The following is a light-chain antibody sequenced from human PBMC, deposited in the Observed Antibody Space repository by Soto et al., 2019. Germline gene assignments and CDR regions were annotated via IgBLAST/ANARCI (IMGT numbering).Light chain of an antibody. CDR2: TAS. CDR1: QSISSF. Sequence: DIQMTQSPSSLSASVGDRVTITCRASQSISSFLNWYQQKPGKAPKLLISTASNLQSGVPSRFSGSGSGTDFTLTVSSLQPEDFATYYCQQSIATPYIFGQGTKVDIK. CDR3: QQSIATPYI. V-gene: IGKV1-39*01. J-gene: IGKJ2*01.